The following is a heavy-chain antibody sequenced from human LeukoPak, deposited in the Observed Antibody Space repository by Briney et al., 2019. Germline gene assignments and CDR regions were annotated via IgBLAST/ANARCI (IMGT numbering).Heavy chain of an antibody. CDR2: INPNSGGT. CDR3: ARVKPYYDFWSGYPAVGNFDY. Sequence: ASVKVSCKASGYTFTGYYMHWVRQAPGQGLEWMGWINPNSGGTNYAQKFQGRVTMTRDTSISTAYMELSRLRSDDTAVYYCARVKPYYDFWSGYPAVGNFDYWGQGTLVTVSS. V-gene: IGHV1-2*02. D-gene: IGHD3-3*01. J-gene: IGHJ4*02. CDR1: GYTFTGYY.